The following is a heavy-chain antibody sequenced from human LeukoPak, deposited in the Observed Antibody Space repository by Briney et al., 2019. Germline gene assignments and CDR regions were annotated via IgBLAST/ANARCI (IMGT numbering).Heavy chain of an antibody. Sequence: SETLSLTCTVSGGSISSRTYYWSWIRQPAGRGLEWLGRIYSNGNSNYNPSLKSRVTISVDTSKNQFSLRLSFVTAAETAVYYCAREAGIVPAAGSRHFDPWGQGTLVIVSS. CDR3: AREAGIVPAAGSRHFDP. V-gene: IGHV4-61*02. J-gene: IGHJ5*02. CDR1: GGSISSRTYY. CDR2: IYSNGNS. D-gene: IGHD2-2*01.